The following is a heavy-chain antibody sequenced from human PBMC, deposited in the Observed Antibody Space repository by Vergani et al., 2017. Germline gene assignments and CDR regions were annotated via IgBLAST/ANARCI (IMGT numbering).Heavy chain of an antibody. Sequence: VQLVESGGGVVQPGGSLRLSCAASGFNFSSYAMSGVRQAPGKGLEWVSAISGIGGSTSYADSVKGRFTISRDNSKNTLYLQMNSLSAEDTAVYYCASHTHLQQTVAATLWYYSYGMDVWGQGTTVTVSS. V-gene: IGHV3-23*04. CDR2: ISGIGGST. CDR1: GFNFSSYA. J-gene: IGHJ6*02. CDR3: ASHTHLQQTVAATLWYYSYGMDV. D-gene: IGHD2-15*01.